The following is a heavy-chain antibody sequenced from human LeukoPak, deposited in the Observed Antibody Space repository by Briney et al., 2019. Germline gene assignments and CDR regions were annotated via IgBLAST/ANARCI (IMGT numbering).Heavy chain of an antibody. V-gene: IGHV4-59*11. CDR1: GGSISSHY. D-gene: IGHD5-18*01. J-gene: IGHJ4*02. CDR3: ARAKGYNYGYGIDY. CDR2: IYYSVST. Sequence: SETLSLTCTVSGGSISSHYWSWVRQPPGKALEWIGYIYYSVSTNYNPSLKSRVTISGGTSKNQFSLKMNSVTAAYTAVYYCARAKGYNYGYGIDYWGQGTLVTVSS.